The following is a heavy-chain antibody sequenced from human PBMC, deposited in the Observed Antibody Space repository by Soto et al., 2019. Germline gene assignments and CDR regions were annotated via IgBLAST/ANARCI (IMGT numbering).Heavy chain of an antibody. CDR1: GHTLSELS. D-gene: IGHD1-1*01. J-gene: IGHJ4*02. Sequence: QVQLVQSGAEVKKPGASVKVSCKVSGHTLSELSIYWVRQAPGKGLESMGGFDPEDGEKIYAQKFQGRVTMTEDTSTDTAYMELSSLRSEDTAVYYCTTGVTTFDYWGQGTLVTVSS. CDR3: TTGVTTFDY. CDR2: FDPEDGEK. V-gene: IGHV1-24*01.